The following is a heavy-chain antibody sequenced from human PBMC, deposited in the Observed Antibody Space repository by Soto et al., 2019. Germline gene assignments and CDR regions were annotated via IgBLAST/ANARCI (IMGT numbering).Heavy chain of an antibody. V-gene: IGHV5-51*01. CDR2: IYPGDHET. CDR3: ARSPRSSPYFDY. D-gene: IGHD6-13*01. Sequence: PGESLKISCQCSGYTFSNFWIGWVRQLPGKGLEWMGIIYPGDHETRYSPSFHGKVTISADKSINTAYLQWNSLEASDTAFYSCARSPRSSPYFDYWGQGALVTVSS. CDR1: GYTFSNFW. J-gene: IGHJ4*02.